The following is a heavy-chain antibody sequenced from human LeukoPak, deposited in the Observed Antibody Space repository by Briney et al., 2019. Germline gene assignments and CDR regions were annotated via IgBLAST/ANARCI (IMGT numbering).Heavy chain of an antibody. J-gene: IGHJ4*02. V-gene: IGHV3-48*03. Sequence: PVGSLRLSCAASGFTFSSYEMNWVRQAPGKGLEWVSYISSSGSTIYYADSVKGRFTISRDNAKNSLYLQMNSLRAEDKAVYYCARVQRGEVDYWGQRSLDTVSS. CDR3: ARVQRGEVDY. D-gene: IGHD3-3*01. CDR2: ISSSGSTI. CDR1: GFTFSSYE.